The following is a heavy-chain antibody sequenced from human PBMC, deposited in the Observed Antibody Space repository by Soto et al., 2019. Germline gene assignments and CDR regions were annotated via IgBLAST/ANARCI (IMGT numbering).Heavy chain of an antibody. D-gene: IGHD3-10*01. CDR2: ISYDGSNK. CDR3: AKSGLWFGELLSQFDY. V-gene: IGHV3-30*18. CDR1: GFTFSSYG. Sequence: ESGGGVVQPGRSLRLSCAASGFTFSSYGMHGVRQAPGKGLEWVAVISYDGSNKYYADSVKGRFTISRDNSKNTLYLQMNSLRAEDTAVYYCAKSGLWFGELLSQFDYWGQGTLVTVSS. J-gene: IGHJ4*02.